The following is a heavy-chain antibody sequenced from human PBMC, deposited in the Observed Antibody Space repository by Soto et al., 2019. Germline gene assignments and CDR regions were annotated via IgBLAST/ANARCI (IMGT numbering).Heavy chain of an antibody. V-gene: IGHV1-69*06. CDR2: IIPIFGTA. CDR3: AMLAARFGYYYGMDV. J-gene: IGHJ6*02. CDR1: GGTFSSYA. Sequence: QVQLVQSGAEVKKPGSSVKVSCKASGGTFSSYAISWVRQAPGQGLEWMGGIIPIFGTANYAQKFRGRVTITADKSTSTAYMELGSLRAEDTAVYYCAMLAARFGYYYGMDVWGQGTTVTVSS. D-gene: IGHD6-6*01.